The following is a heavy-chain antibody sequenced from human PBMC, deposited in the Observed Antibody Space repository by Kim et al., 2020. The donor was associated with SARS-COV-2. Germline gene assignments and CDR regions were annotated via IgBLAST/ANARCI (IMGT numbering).Heavy chain of an antibody. Sequence: SETLSLTCAVYGGSFSGYYWSWIRQPPGKGLEWIGEINHSGSTNYNPSLKSRVTISVDTSKNQFSLKLSSVTAADTAVYYCARGRYYGSGSYYNPSWFDPWGQGTLVTVSS. J-gene: IGHJ5*02. D-gene: IGHD3-10*01. CDR1: GGSFSGYY. CDR3: ARGRYYGSGSYYNPSWFDP. CDR2: INHSGST. V-gene: IGHV4-34*01.